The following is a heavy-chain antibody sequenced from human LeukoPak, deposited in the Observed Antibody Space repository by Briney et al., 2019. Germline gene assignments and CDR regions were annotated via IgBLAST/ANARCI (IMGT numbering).Heavy chain of an antibody. D-gene: IGHD3-22*01. J-gene: IGHJ4*02. V-gene: IGHV4-59*01. Sequence: SETLSLTCTVSGGSISSYYWSWIRQPPGKGLEWIGYIYYSGSTNYNPSLKSRVTVSIDTSKNQFSLKLSSVTAADTAMYYCARHAFHNDNSDYYFAHWGQGTLVTVSS. CDR3: ARHAFHNDNSDYYFAH. CDR2: IYYSGST. CDR1: GGSISSYY.